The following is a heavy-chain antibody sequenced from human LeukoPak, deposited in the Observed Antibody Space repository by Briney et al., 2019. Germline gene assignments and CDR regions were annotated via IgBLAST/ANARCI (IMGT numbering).Heavy chain of an antibody. J-gene: IGHJ4*02. CDR2: IYYSGST. Sequence: PSETLSLTCTASGGSISSYYWSWIRQPPGKGLEWIGYIYYSGSTNYNPSLKSRVTISVDTSKNQFSLKLSSVTAADTAVYYCARARRDIVLMVYAYYFDYWGQGTLVTVSS. D-gene: IGHD2-8*01. CDR3: ARARRDIVLMVYAYYFDY. CDR1: GGSISSYY. V-gene: IGHV4-59*01.